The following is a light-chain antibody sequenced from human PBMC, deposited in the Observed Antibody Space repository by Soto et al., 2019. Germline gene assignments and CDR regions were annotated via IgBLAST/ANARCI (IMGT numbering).Light chain of an antibody. V-gene: IGLV1-40*01. CDR1: SSNIGAGYD. CDR3: QSYDSSLSVV. J-gene: IGLJ2*01. CDR2: GNI. Sequence: QSVLTQPPSVSAAPGQRVTISCTGSSSNIGAGYDVHWYQQLPGTATQLLIYGNIKRPSGVPDRFSGYKSGTAASLAITGLPAEDEADYCCQSYDSSLSVVFGGGTKVTVL.